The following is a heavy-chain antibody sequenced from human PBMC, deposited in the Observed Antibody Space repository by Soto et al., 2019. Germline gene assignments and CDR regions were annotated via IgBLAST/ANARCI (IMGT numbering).Heavy chain of an antibody. D-gene: IGHD3-3*01. Sequence: GGSLRLSCAASGFTFSDYYMSWIRQAPGKGLEWVSYISSSGSTIYYADSVKGRFTISRDNAKNSPYLQMNSLRAEDTAVYYCARRIFGVVYNWFDPWGQGTLVTVSS. V-gene: IGHV3-11*01. CDR2: ISSSGSTI. J-gene: IGHJ5*02. CDR1: GFTFSDYY. CDR3: ARRIFGVVYNWFDP.